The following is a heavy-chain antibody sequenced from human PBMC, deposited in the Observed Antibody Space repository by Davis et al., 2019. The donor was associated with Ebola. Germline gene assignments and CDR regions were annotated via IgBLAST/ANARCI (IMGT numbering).Heavy chain of an antibody. CDR1: GGSFSGYY. J-gene: IGHJ6*03. Sequence: PSETLSLTCAVYGGSFSGYYWSWIRQPPGKGLEWIGEINHSGSTNYNPSLKSRVTISVDKSKNQFSLKLSSVTAADTAVYYCARDEYSSSSNPFYYYYYYMDVWGKGTTVTVSS. D-gene: IGHD6-6*01. V-gene: IGHV4-34*01. CDR3: ARDEYSSSSNPFYYYYYYMDV. CDR2: INHSGST.